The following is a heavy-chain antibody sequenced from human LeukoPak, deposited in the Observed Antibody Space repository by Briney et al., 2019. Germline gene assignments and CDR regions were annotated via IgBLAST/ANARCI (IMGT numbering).Heavy chain of an antibody. CDR1: GFTFSSYW. CDR3: AREIDGFDI. CDR2: INSDGSST. V-gene: IGHV3-74*01. J-gene: IGHJ3*02. Sequence: GGSLRLSCAASGFTFSSYWMHWVRQAPGKGLVWVSRINSDGSSTNYADSVKGRFTISRDDSQNTLDLQMNSLRAEDTAVYYCAREIDGFDIWGQGTMVTVSS.